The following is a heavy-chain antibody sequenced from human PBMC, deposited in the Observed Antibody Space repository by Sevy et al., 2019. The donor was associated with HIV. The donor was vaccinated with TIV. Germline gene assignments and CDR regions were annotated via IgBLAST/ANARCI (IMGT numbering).Heavy chain of an antibody. Sequence: GGCLRLSCAASGFAFSNYYAMQWVRQAPGKGLEWVALISYDGSDTYYADSVKGRFTVSRDNFKNTLFLQMNSLTTEDTAVYYCARPRANYVDHYFFYAMDVWGQGTTVTVSS. CDR3: ARPRANYVDHYFFYAMDV. CDR2: ISYDGSDT. J-gene: IGHJ6*02. D-gene: IGHD4-17*01. V-gene: IGHV3-30-3*01. CDR1: GFAFSNYYA.